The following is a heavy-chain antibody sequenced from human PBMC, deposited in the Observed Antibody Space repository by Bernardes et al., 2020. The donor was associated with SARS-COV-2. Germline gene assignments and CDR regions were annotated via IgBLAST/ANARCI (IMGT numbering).Heavy chain of an antibody. J-gene: IGHJ4*02. CDR3: ARGTSITIFAVVTRKGSFDY. V-gene: IGHV1-3*01. D-gene: IGHD3-3*01. Sequence: ASVKVSCMTSGYTFTSYAMHWVRQAPGQRLEWMGWINAGNGNTKYSQKFQGRVTITRDTSANTAYMELSSLRSEDTAVYYCARGTSITIFAVVTRKGSFDYWGQGTLVTVSS. CDR1: GYTFTSYA. CDR2: INAGNGNT.